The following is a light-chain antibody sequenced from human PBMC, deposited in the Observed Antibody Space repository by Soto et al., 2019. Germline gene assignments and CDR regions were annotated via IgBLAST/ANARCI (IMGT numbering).Light chain of an antibody. CDR1: SSDVGGYNY. V-gene: IGLV2-23*02. CDR3: CSFAGRSTWV. Sequence: QSALTQPTSVSGSPGQSITIPCTGTSSDVGGYNYVSWYQQYPGKAPKLVIFDVTNRPSGVSHRFSGSKSGNMASLTISGLQAEDEADYYCCSFAGRSTWVFGGGTKLTVL. CDR2: DVT. J-gene: IGLJ3*02.